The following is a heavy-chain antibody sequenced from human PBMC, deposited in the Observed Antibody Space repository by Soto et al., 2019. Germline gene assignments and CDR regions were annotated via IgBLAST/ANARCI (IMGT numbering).Heavy chain of an antibody. CDR1: GFTFTSSA. D-gene: IGHD6-19*01. Sequence: ASVKVSCKASGFTFTSSAVQWVRQARGQRLEWIGWIVVGSGNTNYAQKFQERVTITRDMSTSTAYMELSSLRSEDTAVYYCAPYPAYRSGWADYWGQGNLVTVSS. V-gene: IGHV1-58*01. CDR2: IVVGSGNT. CDR3: APYPAYRSGWADY. J-gene: IGHJ4*02.